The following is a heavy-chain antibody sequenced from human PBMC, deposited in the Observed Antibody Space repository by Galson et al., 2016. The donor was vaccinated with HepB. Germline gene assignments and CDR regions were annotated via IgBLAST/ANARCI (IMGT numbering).Heavy chain of an antibody. CDR2: ISYDGDTK. V-gene: IGHV3-30*03. CDR3: ASDPRQWQRGYNYGFEY. CDR1: GFAFNTYA. D-gene: IGHD5-18*01. Sequence: SLRLSCATSGFAFNTYAMNWVRQAPGKGLEWVAVISYDGDTKYHADSVRGRFTISRDNSKNTLYLQMHRLRFEDTAVYYCASDPRQWQRGYNYGFEYWGQGTLVSVSS. J-gene: IGHJ4*02.